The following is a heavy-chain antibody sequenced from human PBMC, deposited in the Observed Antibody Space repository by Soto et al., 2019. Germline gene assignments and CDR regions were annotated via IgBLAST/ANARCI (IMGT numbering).Heavy chain of an antibody. J-gene: IGHJ4*02. Sequence: QVQLVESGGGVVQPGASLRLSCAASGFTFSRYGMHWVRQAPGKGLECVAIIWYDGSNKWYADSVRGRFTISRDNSKNMVYLQMDSVRAEDTAMYYCAKDVGHIGSGWGQGTLVTVSS. CDR1: GFTFSRYG. CDR3: AKDVGHIGSG. V-gene: IGHV3-33*06. CDR2: IWYDGSNK. D-gene: IGHD3-10*01.